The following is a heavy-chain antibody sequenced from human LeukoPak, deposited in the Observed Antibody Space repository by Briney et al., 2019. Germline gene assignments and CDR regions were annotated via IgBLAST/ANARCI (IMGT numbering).Heavy chain of an antibody. D-gene: IGHD6-6*01. J-gene: IGHJ6*03. Sequence: SETLSLTCTVSGGSISTYYWSWIRQPLGKGLEWIGYIYYSGSTNYIPSLKSRVTISVDTSKSQFSLKLTSVTAADTAVYYCARVTYTVAARYYYYMDVWGKGTTVTVSS. CDR1: GGSISTYY. CDR2: IYYSGST. CDR3: ARVTYTVAARYYYYMDV. V-gene: IGHV4-59*01.